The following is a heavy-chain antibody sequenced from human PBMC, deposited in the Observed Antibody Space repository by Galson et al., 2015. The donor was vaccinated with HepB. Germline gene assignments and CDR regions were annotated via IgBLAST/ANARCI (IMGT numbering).Heavy chain of an antibody. CDR1: GFTFSSYA. CDR3: ARHCSSTSCYVRHTFDI. Sequence: SLRLSCAASGFTFSSYAMSWVRQAPGKGLEWVSAISGSGGSTYYADSLKGRFTISRDNSKNTLYLQMNSLRAEDTAIYYCARHCSSTSCYVRHTFDIWGQGTMVTVSS. V-gene: IGHV3-23*01. D-gene: IGHD2-2*01. J-gene: IGHJ3*02. CDR2: ISGSGGST.